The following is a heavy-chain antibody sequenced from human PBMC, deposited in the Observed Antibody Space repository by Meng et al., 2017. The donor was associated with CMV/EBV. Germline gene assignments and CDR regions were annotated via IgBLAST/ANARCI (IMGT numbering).Heavy chain of an antibody. CDR3: AIEDVVAGTVAFDI. D-gene: IGHD6-19*01. Sequence: GGSLRLSCAASGFTFSSYWMSWVRQAPGKGLEWVANIKQDGSEKYYVDSLKGRFTISRDNAKNSLYLQMNSLRAEDTAVYYCAIEDVVAGTVAFDIWGQGTMVTVSS. CDR2: IKQDGSEK. CDR1: GFTFSSYW. J-gene: IGHJ3*02. V-gene: IGHV3-7*01.